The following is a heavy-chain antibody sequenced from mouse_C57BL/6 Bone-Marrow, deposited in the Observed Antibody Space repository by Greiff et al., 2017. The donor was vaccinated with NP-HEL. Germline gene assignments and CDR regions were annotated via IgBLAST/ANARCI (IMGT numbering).Heavy chain of an antibody. CDR2: INPYNGGT. Sequence: EVKLVESGPVLVKPGASVKMSCKASGYTFTDYYMNWVKQSHGKSLEWIGVINPYNGGTSYNQKFKGKATLTVDKSSSTAYMELNSLTSEDSAVYYCARERGYGNYEDYWGQGTTLTVSS. CDR1: GYTFTDYY. D-gene: IGHD2-1*01. J-gene: IGHJ2*01. CDR3: ARERGYGNYEDY. V-gene: IGHV1-19*01.